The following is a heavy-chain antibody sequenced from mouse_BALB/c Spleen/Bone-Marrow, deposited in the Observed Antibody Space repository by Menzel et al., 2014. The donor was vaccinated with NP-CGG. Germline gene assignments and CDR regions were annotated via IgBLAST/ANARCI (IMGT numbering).Heavy chain of an antibody. J-gene: IGHJ2*01. V-gene: IGHV14-3*02. D-gene: IGHD1-1*01. CDR1: GFNIKDTY. CDR2: IDPANGNT. CDR3: ARYYYGFYFDY. Sequence: VQLQQSGAGLVKPGASVKLSCTASGFNIKDTYMHWVKQRPEQGLEWIGRIDPANGNTKYDPKFQGKATITADTSSNTAYLQLSSPTSEDTAVYYCARYYYGFYFDYWGQGTTLTVSS.